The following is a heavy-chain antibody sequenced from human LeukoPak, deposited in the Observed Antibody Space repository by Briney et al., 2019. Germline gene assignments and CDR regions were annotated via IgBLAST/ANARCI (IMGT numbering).Heavy chain of an antibody. CDR3: TRRVFGSSWRDY. CDR1: GGSISSNSYY. J-gene: IGHJ4*02. D-gene: IGHD6-13*01. CDR2: IYYSGST. V-gene: IGHV4-39*01. Sequence: SETLSLTCTVSGGSISSNSYYWGWIRQPPGKGLEWIGNIYYSGSTSYNPSLKSRVTISVDTSRHQFSLKLSSMTSADTAVYYCTRRVFGSSWRDYWGQGTLVTVSS.